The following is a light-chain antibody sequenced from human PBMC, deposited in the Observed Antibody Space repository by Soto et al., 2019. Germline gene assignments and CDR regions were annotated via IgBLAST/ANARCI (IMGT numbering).Light chain of an antibody. J-gene: IGKJ5*01. V-gene: IGKV1-27*01. Sequence: DIQMTQSPSSLSASVGDRVTITCRASQGIDNYLAWYQQKPGKAPKLLIYAASTLEAGVPSRFSGSGSGTYFNLTFSRLQHEDVATYYCHKYNSALLTFGQGTRLEIK. CDR3: HKYNSALLT. CDR2: AAS. CDR1: QGIDNY.